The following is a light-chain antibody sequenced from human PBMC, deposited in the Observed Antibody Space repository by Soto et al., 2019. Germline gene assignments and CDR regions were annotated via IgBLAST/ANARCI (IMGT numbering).Light chain of an antibody. CDR1: SGSVSTSYY. V-gene: IGLV8-61*01. Sequence: QAVVTQEPSFSVSPGRTVTLTCGLSSGSVSTSYYPSWFQQTPGQAPRTLIYNTYTRSSGVPDRFSGSILGNKAALTITGAQADDESDYYCALYLAGGTLVFGGGTKLTVL. CDR3: ALYLAGGTLV. J-gene: IGLJ3*02. CDR2: NTY.